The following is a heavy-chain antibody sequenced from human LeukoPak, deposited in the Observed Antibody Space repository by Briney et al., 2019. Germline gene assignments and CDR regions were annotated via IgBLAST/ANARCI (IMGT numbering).Heavy chain of an antibody. CDR3: AKTPRGGDIDF. CDR2: MNPKNGDT. V-gene: IGHV1-8*01. J-gene: IGHJ4*02. CDR1: LYTFTNYD. Sequence: ASVKVSCKASLYTFTNYDINWVRQATGQGLEWMGWMNPKNGDTGYAQKFQGRITMTRSTSINTAYMDLSTLTSEDTAVYFCAKTPRGGDIDFWGQGPPVIVSS. D-gene: IGHD2-21*02.